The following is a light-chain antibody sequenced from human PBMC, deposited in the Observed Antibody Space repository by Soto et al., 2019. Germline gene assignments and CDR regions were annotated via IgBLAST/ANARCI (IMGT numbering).Light chain of an antibody. V-gene: IGKV1-39*01. J-gene: IGKJ2*01. Sequence: DIQMTQSPSSLSASVGDRVTITCRASQRVSTYLNWYQQNPEKAPKLLIYAASSLQSGVPSRFSGSGSGTDFTLTISSLQPEDFATYYCQQSYSTPRTFGQGTKLEIK. CDR2: AAS. CDR3: QQSYSTPRT. CDR1: QRVSTY.